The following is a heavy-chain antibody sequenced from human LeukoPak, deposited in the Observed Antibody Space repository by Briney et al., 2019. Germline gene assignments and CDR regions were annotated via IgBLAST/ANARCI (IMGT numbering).Heavy chain of an antibody. J-gene: IGHJ4*02. V-gene: IGHV1-46*01. Sequence: ASVKVSCKASGYSFADYYIHWVRQAPGQGLEWMGIINPSGGSTSYAQKFQGRVTMTRDTSTSTVYMELSSLRSEDTAVYYCARETRYFDWYFDYWGQGTLVTVSS. D-gene: IGHD3-9*01. CDR3: ARETRYFDWYFDY. CDR2: INPSGGST. CDR1: GYSFADYY.